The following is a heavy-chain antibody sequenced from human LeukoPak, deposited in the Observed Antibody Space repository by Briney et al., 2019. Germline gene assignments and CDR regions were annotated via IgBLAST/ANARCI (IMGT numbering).Heavy chain of an antibody. CDR3: AREEGSYYGMDV. CDR2: ISSSGSYI. CDR1: GFTFSSYS. J-gene: IGHJ6*02. V-gene: IGHV3-21*01. Sequence: GGSLRLSCAASGFTFSSYSMKWDRQAPGKGLEWVASISSSGSYIYYVDSVKGRFTISRDNAKNSLYLQMNSLRAEDTAVYYCAREEGSYYGMDVWGQGTTVSVSS.